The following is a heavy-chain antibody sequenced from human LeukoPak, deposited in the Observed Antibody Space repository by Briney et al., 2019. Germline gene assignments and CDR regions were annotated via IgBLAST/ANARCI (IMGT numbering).Heavy chain of an antibody. CDR2: IHPNSGDT. Sequence: ASVKVSFKASGYTFAGYPIHWVRQVPGQGLEWIGRIHPNSGDTYYAQKFQGRVTMTRDTSINTAYMDLSRLTSHDTAVFYCARDSSSWYLDYWGQGTLVTVSS. V-gene: IGHV1-2*06. CDR1: GYTFAGYP. J-gene: IGHJ4*02. D-gene: IGHD6-13*01. CDR3: ARDSSSWYLDY.